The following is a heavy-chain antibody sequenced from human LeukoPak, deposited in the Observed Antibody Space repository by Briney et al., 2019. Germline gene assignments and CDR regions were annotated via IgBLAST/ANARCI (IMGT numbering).Heavy chain of an antibody. Sequence: SETLSLTCTVSGGSISSYYWSWIRQPAGKGLEWIGRIYTSGSTNYNPSLKSRVTMSVDTSKNQFSLKLSSVTAADTAVYYCARVLQSSGYYPTPGFDPWGQGTLVTVSS. CDR3: ARVLQSSGYYPTPGFDP. CDR2: IYTSGST. V-gene: IGHV4-4*07. J-gene: IGHJ5*02. D-gene: IGHD3-22*01. CDR1: GGSISSYY.